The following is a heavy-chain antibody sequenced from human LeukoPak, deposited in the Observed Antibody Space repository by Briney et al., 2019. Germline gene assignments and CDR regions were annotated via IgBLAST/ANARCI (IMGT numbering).Heavy chain of an antibody. Sequence: SETLSLTCTVSGGSISSGSYYWSWIRQPAGKGLEWIGYIFYSGSTNYNPSLKSRVTISVDTSKNQFSLKLSSVTAADTAVYYCARGSTSRGVAFDYWGQGTLVTVSS. CDR1: GGSISSGSYY. J-gene: IGHJ4*02. D-gene: IGHD5/OR15-5a*01. CDR3: ARGSTSRGVAFDY. V-gene: IGHV4-61*10. CDR2: IFYSGST.